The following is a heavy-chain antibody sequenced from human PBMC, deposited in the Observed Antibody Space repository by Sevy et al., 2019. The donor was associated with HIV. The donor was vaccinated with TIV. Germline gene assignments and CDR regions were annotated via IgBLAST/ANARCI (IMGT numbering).Heavy chain of an antibody. CDR3: ARIGMGQTYGTPPWY. V-gene: IGHV3-30-3*01. Sequence: GGSLRLSCAVSGFTFSRYAMHWVRQAPGKGLEWVGVMSYDGGNKYYADPVKGRFTISRDNSKNTLFLHMNSLRAEDTAVYYCARIGMGQTYGTPPWYWGQGTLVTVSS. J-gene: IGHJ4*02. CDR1: GFTFSRYA. D-gene: IGHD3-10*01. CDR2: MSYDGGNK.